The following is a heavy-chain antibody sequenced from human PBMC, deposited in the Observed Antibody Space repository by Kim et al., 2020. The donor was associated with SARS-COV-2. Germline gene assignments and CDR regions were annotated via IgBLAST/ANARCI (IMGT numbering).Heavy chain of an antibody. J-gene: IGHJ6*02. CDR2: IWYDGSNK. CDR3: AGPTFPSQSLGYCSGGSCYAEYYGMDV. CDR1: GFTFSSYG. V-gene: IGHV3-33*01. D-gene: IGHD2-15*01. Sequence: GGSLRLSCAASGFTFSSYGMHWVRQAPGKGLEWVAVIWYDGSNKYYADSVKGRFTISRDNSKNTLYLQMNSLRAEDTAVYYCAGPTFPSQSLGYCSGGSCYAEYYGMDVWGQGTTVTVSS.